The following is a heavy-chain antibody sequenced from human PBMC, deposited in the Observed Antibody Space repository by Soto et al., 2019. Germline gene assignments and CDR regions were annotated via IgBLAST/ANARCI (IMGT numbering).Heavy chain of an antibody. V-gene: IGHV3-23*01. D-gene: IGHD2-8*01. J-gene: IGHJ3*02. CDR2: LVGNGGDK. Sequence: EVQLLESGGGLVQPGGSLRLSCPASGFSFSAYAMNWVRQAPGKGLQWVSGLVGNGGDKTYADSVRGRFTVSRDNSMNTLYLQMNNLRDEDTAVYYCAKDLLANNGVWEAFDMWGRGTKVTVSS. CDR1: GFSFSAYA. CDR3: AKDLLANNGVWEAFDM.